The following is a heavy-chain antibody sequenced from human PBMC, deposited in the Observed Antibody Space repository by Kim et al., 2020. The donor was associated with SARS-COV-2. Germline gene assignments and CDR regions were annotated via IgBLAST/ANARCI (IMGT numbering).Heavy chain of an antibody. CDR3: ARRSGYTYFHPDH. CDR1: GFTFSTYT. D-gene: IGHD5-18*01. J-gene: IGHJ4*02. V-gene: IGHV3-21*01. Sequence: GGSLRPSCVASGFTFSTYTMMWVRQAPGKGLEWVSSISGTGRNIFYADSLKGRISISRDNPRNSLVLQVYSLRAEDTAVYFCARRSGYTYFHPDHWGQGT. CDR2: ISGTGRNI.